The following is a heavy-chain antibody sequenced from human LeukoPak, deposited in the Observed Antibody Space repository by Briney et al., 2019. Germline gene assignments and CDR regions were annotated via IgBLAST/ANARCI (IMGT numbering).Heavy chain of an antibody. D-gene: IGHD3-16*02. V-gene: IGHV3-74*01. Sequence: GGSLRLSCAASGFTFGSYWMHWVRQAPGRGLVWVSRINSDGTSTYYADSVKGRFTISRDNAKSTLHLQMNSLRAEDTAVYYCARHTSPYLVYVWGSYRRGGDKYYFDYWGQGTLVTVSS. CDR2: INSDGTST. CDR3: ARHTSPYLVYVWGSYRRGGDKYYFDY. J-gene: IGHJ4*02. CDR1: GFTFGSYW.